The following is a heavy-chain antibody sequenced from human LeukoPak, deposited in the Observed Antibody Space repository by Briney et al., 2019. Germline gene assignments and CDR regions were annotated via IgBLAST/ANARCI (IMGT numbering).Heavy chain of an antibody. CDR3: ASSSFGRSGSYRRTGWSNGRTAELFDY. CDR2: IIPIFGTA. D-gene: IGHD1-26*01. J-gene: IGHJ4*02. CDR1: GGTFSSYA. V-gene: IGHV1-69*13. Sequence: ASVKVSCKASGGTFSSYAISWVRQAPGQGLEWMGGIIPIFGTANYAQKFQGRVTITADESTSTAYMELSSLRSEDTAVYYCASSSFGRSGSYRRTGWSNGRTAELFDYWGQGTLVTVSS.